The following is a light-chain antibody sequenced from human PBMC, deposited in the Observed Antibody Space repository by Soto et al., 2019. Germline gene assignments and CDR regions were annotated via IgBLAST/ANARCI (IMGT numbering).Light chain of an antibody. CDR3: SSYGGGDTFHVI. CDR2: EGS. Sequence: QSALTQPASVSGSPGQSITISCTGSSSDIGSYNLVSWYQQHPGKAPKLMIYEGSKRPSGAPRRFSGSKSGNTASLTITGLQAEDEADYYCSSYGGGDTFHVIFGGGTKLTVL. CDR1: SSDIGSYNL. J-gene: IGLJ2*01. V-gene: IGLV2-14*02.